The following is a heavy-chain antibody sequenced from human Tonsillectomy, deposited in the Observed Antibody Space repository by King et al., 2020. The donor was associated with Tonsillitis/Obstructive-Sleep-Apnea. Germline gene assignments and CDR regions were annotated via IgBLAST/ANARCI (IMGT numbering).Heavy chain of an antibody. V-gene: IGHV4-61*01. Sequence: VQLQESGPGLVKPSETLSLTCTVSGGSVSSGSYYWSWIRQPPGKGLEWIGYIYYSGSTNYNPSLNSRVTISVDTSKNQFSLKLSSVTAADTAVYYCARYSSSWRGVYYFDYWGQGTLVTVSS. CDR3: ARYSSSWRGVYYFDY. CDR2: IYYSGST. J-gene: IGHJ4*02. CDR1: GGSVSSGSYY. D-gene: IGHD6-13*01.